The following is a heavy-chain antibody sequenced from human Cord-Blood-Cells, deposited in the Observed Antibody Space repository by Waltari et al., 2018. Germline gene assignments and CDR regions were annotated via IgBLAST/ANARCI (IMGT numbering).Heavy chain of an antibody. Sequence: QVQLVHAGAAATKPGSSGKVSCKASGGTFSRYALSWVRQAPGQGLEWMGGIIPIFGTANYAQKFQGRVTITADESTSTAYMELSSLRSEDTAVYYCASGYCTNGVCYDAFDIWGQGTMFSVSS. D-gene: IGHD2-8*01. V-gene: IGHV1-69*01. CDR2: IIPIFGTA. CDR3: ASGYCTNGVCYDAFDI. J-gene: IGHJ3*02. CDR1: GGTFSRYA.